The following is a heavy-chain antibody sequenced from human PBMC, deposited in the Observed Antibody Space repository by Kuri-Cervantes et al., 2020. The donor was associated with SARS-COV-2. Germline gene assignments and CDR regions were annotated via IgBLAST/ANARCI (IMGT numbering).Heavy chain of an antibody. CDR3: ARDGYFDWLFQGDYFDY. CDR2: IRYDGSID. J-gene: IGHJ4*02. CDR1: GFSFSSYG. V-gene: IGHV3-30*02. Sequence: GESLKISCATSGFSFSSYGMHWVRQAPGMGLEWVAFIRYDGSIDYYADSVKGRFTISRDNSKNTLYLQMNSLRAEDTAVYYCARDGYFDWLFQGDYFDYWGQGTLVTVSS. D-gene: IGHD3-9*01.